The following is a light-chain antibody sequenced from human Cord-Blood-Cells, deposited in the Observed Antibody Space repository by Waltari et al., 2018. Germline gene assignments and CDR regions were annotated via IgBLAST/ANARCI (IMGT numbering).Light chain of an antibody. CDR1: QSVFYSSNNKNY. J-gene: IGKJ2*01. Sequence: DIVMTQSPDSLAVSLCERATINCQSSQSVFYSSNNKNYLAWYQQKPGQPPKLLIYWASTRESGVPDRFSGSGSGTDFTLTISSLQAEDVAVYYCQQYYSTPYTFGQGTKLEIK. CDR2: WAS. V-gene: IGKV4-1*01. CDR3: QQYYSTPYT.